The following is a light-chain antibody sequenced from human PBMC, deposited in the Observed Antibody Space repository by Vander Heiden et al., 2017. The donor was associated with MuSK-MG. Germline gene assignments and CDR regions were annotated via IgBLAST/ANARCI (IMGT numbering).Light chain of an antibody. V-gene: IGKV3-20*01. J-gene: IGKJ5*01. CDR3: QQYGNSPLIT. CDR2: GAS. Sequence: IVLTQSPGTLSLSPGERATLSCRASQSVTNTYLAWYQQKPGQAPRLLVYGASARATGIPDRFSGSGSGTDFTLTISRLEPEDFAVYYCQQYGNSPLITFGQGTRLEIK. CDR1: QSVTNTY.